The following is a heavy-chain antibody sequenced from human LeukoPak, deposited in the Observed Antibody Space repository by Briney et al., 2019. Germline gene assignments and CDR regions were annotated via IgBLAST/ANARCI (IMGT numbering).Heavy chain of an antibody. D-gene: IGHD3-22*01. V-gene: IGHV1-2*02. CDR1: GYTFTGYY. CDR2: INPNSGGT. CDR3: ARDDSSGYFGFDY. J-gene: IGHJ4*02. Sequence: ASVKVSCKASGYTFTGYYMHWVRQAPGQGLEWVGWINPNSGGTNYAQKFQGRVTMTRDTSISTAYMELSRLRSDDTAVYYCARDDSSGYFGFDYWGQGTLVTVSS.